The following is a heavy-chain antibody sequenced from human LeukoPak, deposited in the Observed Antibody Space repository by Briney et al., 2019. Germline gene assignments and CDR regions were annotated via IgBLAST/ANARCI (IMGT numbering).Heavy chain of an antibody. CDR1: GLTFSNYW. V-gene: IGHV3-7*03. CDR3: ARDGFGTGSN. CDR2: IKQDGSEK. D-gene: IGHD3-16*01. J-gene: IGHJ4*02. Sequence: GGSLRLSCAASGLTFSNYWMDWVRQAPGKGLEWVANIKQDGSEKNYVDSVKGRFIVSRDNAKNSLYLQMNTLRADDTAVYYCARDGFGTGSNWGQGTLVTVSS.